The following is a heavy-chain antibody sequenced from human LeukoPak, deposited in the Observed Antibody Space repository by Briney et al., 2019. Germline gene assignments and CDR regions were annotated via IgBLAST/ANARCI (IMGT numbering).Heavy chain of an antibody. Sequence: ASVKVSCKASGYTFISYFIHWVRHAHGQGLEWMGIINPSGGSTRYAQKFQGRVTMTRDTSTSTVYMEMSSLRSEDTAVYYCARSGGDAIRPFDYWGQGTLVTVSS. CDR3: ARSGGDAIRPFDY. CDR1: GYTFISYF. J-gene: IGHJ4*02. CDR2: INPSGGST. V-gene: IGHV1-46*01. D-gene: IGHD2-21*02.